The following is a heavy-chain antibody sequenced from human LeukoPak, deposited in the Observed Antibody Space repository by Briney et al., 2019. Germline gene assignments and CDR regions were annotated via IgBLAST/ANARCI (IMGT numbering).Heavy chain of an antibody. CDR1: GGSLDLGSYY. Sequence: SETLSLTCTVSGGSLDLGSYYWTWVRQPPGKGLEWIGHFYSSGNAIARYNPSLESRVTISLDTSKNQFSLKLTSVTAADTAVYYCARHGGTLDYFDYWGPGSLVTVSS. D-gene: IGHD4-23*01. CDR3: ARHGGTLDYFDY. V-gene: IGHV4-61*09. CDR2: FYSSGNA. J-gene: IGHJ4*02.